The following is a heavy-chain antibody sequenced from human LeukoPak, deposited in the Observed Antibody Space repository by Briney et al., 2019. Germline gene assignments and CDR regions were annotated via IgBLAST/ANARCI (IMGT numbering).Heavy chain of an antibody. J-gene: IGHJ4*02. CDR3: ARDLRLLWFGEDPRYYFDY. CDR1: GYTFTGYY. D-gene: IGHD3-10*01. V-gene: IGHV1-2*02. Sequence: GAPVKVSCKASGYTFTGYYMHWVRQAPGQGLEWMGWINPNSGGTNYAQKFQGRVTMTRDTSISTAYMELSRLRSDDTAVYYCARDLRLLWFGEDPRYYFDYWGQGTLVTVSS. CDR2: INPNSGGT.